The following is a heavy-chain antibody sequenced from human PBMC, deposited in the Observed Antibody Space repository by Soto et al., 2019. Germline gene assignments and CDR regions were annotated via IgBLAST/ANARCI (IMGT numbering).Heavy chain of an antibody. J-gene: IGHJ4*02. D-gene: IGHD6-6*01. CDR3: ARRGTISSAHHVDH. CDR1: GFTFSGYN. Sequence: QVQLVESGGGLVKPGGSLRLSCAASGFTFSGYNMSWIRQAPGKGLEWVSYITSSGSNTFDAESVKGRFTISRDNTMNLLYLQMNSPSAEDTAVYYCARRGTISSAHHVDHWGQGTLVTVSS. V-gene: IGHV3-11*01. CDR2: ITSSGSNT.